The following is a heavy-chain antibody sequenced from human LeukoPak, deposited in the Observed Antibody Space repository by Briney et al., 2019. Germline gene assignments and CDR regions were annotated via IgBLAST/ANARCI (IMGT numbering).Heavy chain of an antibody. CDR3: AAQYYYDSSGSYYFDY. CDR2: IYTSGST. J-gene: IGHJ4*02. CDR1: GGSISSGSYY. Sequence: SETLSLTCTVSGGSISSGSYYWSWTQQPAGKGLEWIGRIYTSGSTNYNPSLKSRVTISVDTSKNQFSLKLSSVTAADTAVYYCAAQYYYDSSGSYYFDYWGQGTLVTVSS. V-gene: IGHV4-61*02. D-gene: IGHD3-22*01.